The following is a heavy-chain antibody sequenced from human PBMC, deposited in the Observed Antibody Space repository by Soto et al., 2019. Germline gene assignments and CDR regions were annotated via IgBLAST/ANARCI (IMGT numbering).Heavy chain of an antibody. J-gene: IGHJ5*02. V-gene: IGHV4-31*03. CDR3: ARGLRGALNWFDP. CDR1: GGSISSGGYY. CDR2: IYYSGST. D-gene: IGHD3-10*01. Sequence: QVQLQESGPGLVKPSQTLSLTCTVSGGSISSGGYYWSWIRQHPGKGLEWVGYIYYSGSTYYNPSLVSRVSISVDTSKNQFSLKLSSVTAADTAVYYCARGLRGALNWFDPWGQGTLVTVSS.